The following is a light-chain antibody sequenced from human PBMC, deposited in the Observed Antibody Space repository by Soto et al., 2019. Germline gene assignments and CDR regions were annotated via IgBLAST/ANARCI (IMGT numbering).Light chain of an antibody. CDR3: SSYAGTNNV. Sequence: QPVLTQPPSASGSPGQSVTISCTGTSSDVGRYNYVSWYQQHPGKAPKLMIYEVTKRPSGVPDRFSGSKSGNTASLTVSGLQAEDEADYYCSSYAGTNNVFGTGTKVTVL. V-gene: IGLV2-8*01. CDR2: EVT. J-gene: IGLJ1*01. CDR1: SSDVGRYNY.